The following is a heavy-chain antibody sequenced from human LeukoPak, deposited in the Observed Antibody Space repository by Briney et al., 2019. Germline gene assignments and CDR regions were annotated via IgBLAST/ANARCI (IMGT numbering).Heavy chain of an antibody. CDR1: GYSISSGYF. J-gene: IGHJ4*02. CDR2: IYHSGTT. CDR3: ASHGSSGHDPLT. Sequence: PSETLSLTCAVSGYSISSGYFWGWIRQPPGKGLEWIGSIYHSGTTYYNPSLKSRVTISVDTSKNQFSLKVSSVTAADTAVYYCASHGSSGHDPLTWGQGTLVTVSS. D-gene: IGHD5-12*01. V-gene: IGHV4-38-2*01.